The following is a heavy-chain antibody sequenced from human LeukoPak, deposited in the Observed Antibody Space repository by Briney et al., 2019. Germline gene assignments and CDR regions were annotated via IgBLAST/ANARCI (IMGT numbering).Heavy chain of an antibody. CDR1: GFTFSASG. V-gene: IGHV3-33*01. CDR2: IWYDGGNK. CDR3: ARDLGCGSTICYDGGHWFDP. Sequence: PGGSLRLSCAASGFTFSASGMHWVRQAPGRGLEWVAFIWYDGGNKYYADSVKGRFTISRDNSKNTLYLQMNSLRDEDTAVYYCARDLGCGSTICYDGGHWFDPWGQGTLVTVSS. D-gene: IGHD2-2*01. J-gene: IGHJ5*02.